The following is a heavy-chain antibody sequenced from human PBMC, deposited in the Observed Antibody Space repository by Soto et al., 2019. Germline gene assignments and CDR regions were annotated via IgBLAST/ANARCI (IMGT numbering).Heavy chain of an antibody. D-gene: IGHD1-7*01. CDR1: GYTFTSYY. J-gene: IGHJ6*02. CDR3: AGGPYKWNYVYNYYGMDA. V-gene: IGHV1-46*01. Sequence: ASVKVSCKASGYTFTSYYMHWVRQAPGQGLEWMGIINPSGGSTSYAQKFQGRVTMTRDTSTSTVYMELSSLRSEDTAVYYCAGGPYKWNYVYNYYGMDAWGQGTTVTVSS. CDR2: INPSGGST.